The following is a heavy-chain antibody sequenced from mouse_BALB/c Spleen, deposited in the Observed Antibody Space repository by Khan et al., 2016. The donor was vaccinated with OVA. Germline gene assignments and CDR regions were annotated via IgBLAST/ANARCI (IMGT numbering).Heavy chain of an antibody. CDR3: ARNRNGYFDY. CDR1: GFSLTNYG. J-gene: IGHJ2*01. V-gene: IGHV2-2*02. D-gene: IGHD1-1*02. Sequence: QVQLKESGPGLVQPSQSLSITCTVSGFSLTNYGVHWVRQSPGKGLEWLGVIWSSGITDYNATFMSRLSISRDISKSQVFFKMNSPQANDTGIYYCARNRNGYFDYWGQGTTLTGSS. CDR2: IWSSGIT.